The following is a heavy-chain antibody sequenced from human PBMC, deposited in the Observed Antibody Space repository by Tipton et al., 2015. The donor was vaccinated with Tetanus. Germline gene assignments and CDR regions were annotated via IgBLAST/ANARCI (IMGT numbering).Heavy chain of an antibody. CDR3: ARNYDSSGS. D-gene: IGHD3-22*01. CDR1: GFAFRSYA. CDR2: INWNGDNR. J-gene: IGHJ5*02. V-gene: IGHV3-20*04. Sequence: SLRLSCAASGFAFRSYAMSWIRQGPGKGLEWVSGINWNGDNRDYVDSVKGRFTISRDNANNFLYLQMTSLRPEDTAFYYCARNYDSSGSWGQGTLVTVSS.